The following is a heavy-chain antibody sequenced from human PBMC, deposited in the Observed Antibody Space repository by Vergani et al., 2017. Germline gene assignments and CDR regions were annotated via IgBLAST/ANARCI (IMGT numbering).Heavy chain of an antibody. J-gene: IGHJ4*02. V-gene: IGHV3-49*04. D-gene: IGHD4-17*01. CDR2: IRSKAYGGTT. CDR1: GFTFGDYA. CDR3: TRDDYGDYGWDY. Sequence: EVQLVESGGGLVQPGRSLRLSCTASGFTFGDYAMSWVRQAPGKGLEWVGFIRSKAYGGTTEYAASVKGRFTISRDDSTSIAYLQMNSLKTEDTAVYYCTRDDYGDYGWDYWGQGTLVTVSS.